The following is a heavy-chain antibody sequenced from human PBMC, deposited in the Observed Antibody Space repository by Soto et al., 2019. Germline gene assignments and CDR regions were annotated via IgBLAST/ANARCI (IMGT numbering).Heavy chain of an antibody. Sequence: QVQLQESGPGLVKPSETLSLTCTVSGGSISSYYWSWIRQPPGKGLEWIGYIYYSGSTNYNPSLKIRVTISVDTSNNQFSLKLSSVTAADTAVYYCARVWGGAFDIWGQGTMVTVSS. V-gene: IGHV4-59*01. CDR3: ARVWGGAFDI. CDR2: IYYSGST. J-gene: IGHJ3*02. CDR1: GGSISSYY. D-gene: IGHD3-10*01.